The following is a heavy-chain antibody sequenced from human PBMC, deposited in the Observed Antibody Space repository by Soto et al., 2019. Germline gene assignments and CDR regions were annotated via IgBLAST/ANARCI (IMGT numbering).Heavy chain of an antibody. Sequence: SAPTLVNPTQTLTLTCTFSWFSVSTSGVGVGWIRQAPGKALEWLALIFWDDDKRYSPSLKSRLTITKDTSKNQVVLTMTNMDPVDTATYYCAHRLGTSGHFDYWGQGTLVTVS. CDR3: AHRLGTSGHFDY. CDR1: WFSVSTSGVG. CDR2: IFWDDDK. J-gene: IGHJ4*02. D-gene: IGHD6-19*01. V-gene: IGHV2-5*02.